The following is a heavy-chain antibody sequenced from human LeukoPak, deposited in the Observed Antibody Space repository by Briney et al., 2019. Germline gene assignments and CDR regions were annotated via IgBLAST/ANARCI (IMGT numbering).Heavy chain of an antibody. V-gene: IGHV3-23*01. CDR3: AKQRLSGYFDY. J-gene: IGHJ4*02. CDR1: GFTFSSYS. Sequence: GGSLRLSCAASGFTFSSYSMNWVRQAPGKGLEWVSAVSGSGGSTYYADSVKGRFTISRDNSKNTLYLQMNSLRAEDTAVYYCAKQRLSGYFDYWGQGTLVTVSS. CDR2: VSGSGGST. D-gene: IGHD2/OR15-2a*01.